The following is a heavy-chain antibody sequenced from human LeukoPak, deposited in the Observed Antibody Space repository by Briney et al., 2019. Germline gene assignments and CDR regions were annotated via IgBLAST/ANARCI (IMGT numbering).Heavy chain of an antibody. D-gene: IGHD4-17*01. CDR2: ISSSSSYI. Sequence: GRSLRLSCAASGFTFSSYSMNWVRQAPGKGLEWVSSISSSSSYIYYADSVKGRFTISRDSAKNSLYLQMNSLRAEDTAVYYCARDDYGDYQFDYWGQGTLVTVSS. V-gene: IGHV3-21*01. CDR3: ARDDYGDYQFDY. J-gene: IGHJ4*02. CDR1: GFTFSSYS.